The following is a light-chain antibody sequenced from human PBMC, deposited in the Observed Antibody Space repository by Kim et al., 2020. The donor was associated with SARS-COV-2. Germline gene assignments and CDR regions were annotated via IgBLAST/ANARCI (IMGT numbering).Light chain of an antibody. J-gene: IGLJ2*01. CDR1: GSDVGGYSH. CDR3: SSYTSTNTLV. V-gene: IGLV2-14*04. Sequence: GQSITLSCTASGSDVGGYSHVSWHQQYPGKAPKIMIYDVTKRPSGVSNRFSDSKSGNTASLTISGLQAEDEADYYCSSYTSTNTLVFGGGTKVTVL. CDR2: DVT.